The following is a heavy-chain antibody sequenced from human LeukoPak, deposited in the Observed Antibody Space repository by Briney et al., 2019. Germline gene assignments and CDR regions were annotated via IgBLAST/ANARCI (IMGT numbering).Heavy chain of an antibody. CDR3: ARVEGARIAARRFYYYGMDV. J-gene: IGHJ6*02. CDR2: INHSGST. CDR1: GGSFSGYY. V-gene: IGHV4-34*01. Sequence: TSETLSLTCAVYGGSFSGYYWSWIRQPPGKGLEWIGEINHSGSTNYNPSLKSRVTISVDTSKNQFSLKLSSVTAADTAVYYCARVEGARIAARRFYYYGMDVWGQGTTVTVSS. D-gene: IGHD6-6*01.